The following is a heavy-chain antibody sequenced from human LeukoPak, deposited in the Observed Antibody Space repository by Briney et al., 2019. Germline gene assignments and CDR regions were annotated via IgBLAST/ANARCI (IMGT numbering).Heavy chain of an antibody. CDR3: AKIGASYYYDSSGLRGPFDY. D-gene: IGHD3-22*01. Sequence: PGGSLSLSCAASGFTFSSYAMSWVRQAPGKGLEWVSAISGSGGSTYYADSVKGRFTISRDNSKNTLYLQMNSLRAEDTAVYYCAKIGASYYYDSSGLRGPFDYWGQGTLVTVSS. J-gene: IGHJ4*02. CDR2: ISGSGGST. V-gene: IGHV3-23*01. CDR1: GFTFSSYA.